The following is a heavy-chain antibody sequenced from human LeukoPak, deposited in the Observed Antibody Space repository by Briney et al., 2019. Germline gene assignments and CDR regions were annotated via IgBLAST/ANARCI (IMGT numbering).Heavy chain of an antibody. CDR3: AKFPSHLGGYFDY. Sequence: GGSLRLSCAASGFTFSSYAMSWVRQAPGKGLEWVSAISGSGGSTYYADSVKGRFTISRDNSKNTLYLQMNSLRAEDTAVYCCAKFPSHLGGYFDYWGQGTLVTVSS. CDR1: GFTFSSYA. CDR2: ISGSGGST. V-gene: IGHV3-23*01. D-gene: IGHD3-16*01. J-gene: IGHJ4*02.